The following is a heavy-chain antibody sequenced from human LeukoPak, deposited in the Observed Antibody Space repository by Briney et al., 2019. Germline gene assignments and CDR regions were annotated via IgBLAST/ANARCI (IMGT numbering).Heavy chain of an antibody. D-gene: IGHD3-10*01. V-gene: IGHV3-23*01. CDR1: GFTFTSYA. CDR3: AREGVGELFSAFDI. Sequence: PGGSLRLSCAASGFTFTSYALDWVRQAPGKGLEWISVISGDGESTHYADSVKGRFTISRDNSKNTLYLQMNSLRAEDTAVYYCAREGVGELFSAFDIWGQGTMVTVSS. J-gene: IGHJ3*02. CDR2: ISGDGEST.